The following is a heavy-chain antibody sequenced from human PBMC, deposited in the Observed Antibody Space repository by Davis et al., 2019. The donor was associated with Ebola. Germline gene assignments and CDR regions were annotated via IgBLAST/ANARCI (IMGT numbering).Heavy chain of an antibody. CDR3: AALVAGVDY. D-gene: IGHD6-19*01. Sequence: SETLSLTCTVSGGSISSNNYYWGWIRQPPGKGLEWIGGIHDSGGTFYNPSLKSRVTISVDTSKNQFSLKLSSVTAADTAVYYCAALVAGVDYWGQGTLVTVSS. CDR1: GGSISSNNYY. J-gene: IGHJ4*02. CDR2: IHDSGGT. V-gene: IGHV4-39*01.